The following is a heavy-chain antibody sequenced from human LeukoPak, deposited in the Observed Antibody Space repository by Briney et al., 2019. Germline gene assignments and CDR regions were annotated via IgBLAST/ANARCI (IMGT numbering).Heavy chain of an antibody. Sequence: PGGSLRLSCAASGFTFSSYGMHWVRQAPGKGLEWVSSISSSSSYIYYADSVKGRFTISRDNAKNSLYLQMNSLRAEDTAVYYCARDEYSYGYFSDYWGQGTLVTVSS. CDR3: ARDEYSYGYFSDY. D-gene: IGHD5-18*01. CDR1: GFTFSSYG. V-gene: IGHV3-21*01. CDR2: ISSSSSYI. J-gene: IGHJ4*02.